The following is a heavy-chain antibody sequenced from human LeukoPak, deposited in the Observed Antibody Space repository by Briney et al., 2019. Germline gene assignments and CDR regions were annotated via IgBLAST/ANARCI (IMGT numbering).Heavy chain of an antibody. V-gene: IGHV5-51*01. D-gene: IGHD3-10*01. J-gene: IGHJ2*01. CDR1: GYSFISYR. CDR3: ARRVSSRGVWYFDL. Sequence: PGETLRISCKGSGYSFISYRIGWVRQMPGKGLEWMGIIYPGDSDTRYSPSFQGQVTISADKSISTAYLQWSSLKASDTAMYYCARRVSSRGVWYFDLWGSGTLVTVSS. CDR2: IYPGDSDT.